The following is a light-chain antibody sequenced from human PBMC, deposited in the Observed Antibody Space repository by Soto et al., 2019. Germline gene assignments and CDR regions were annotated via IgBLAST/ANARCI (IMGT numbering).Light chain of an antibody. CDR2: EVS. Sequence: QSVLTQPPSASGSPGQSVAISCTGSSSDVGGYYYVSWYQQHPGKAPKLIIYEVSKRPSGVPDRFSGSKSGNTASLIVSGLQAEDEADYYCSSYGGDNNLLFGGGTKVTVL. CDR3: SSYGGDNNLL. V-gene: IGLV2-8*01. CDR1: SSDVGGYYY. J-gene: IGLJ2*01.